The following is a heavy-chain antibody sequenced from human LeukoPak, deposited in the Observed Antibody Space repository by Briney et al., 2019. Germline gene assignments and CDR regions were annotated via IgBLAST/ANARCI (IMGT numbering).Heavy chain of an antibody. CDR2: ISRGGDVT. CDR3: AARPGEVAVPYDY. V-gene: IGHV3-23*01. D-gene: IGHD2-15*01. Sequence: GGSLRLSCAASGFTFSTYAMTWVRQGPGKGLEGVSLISRGGDVTYYAESVKGRFTISRDSSKNTLYLQMHSLRAEDTAVYYCAARPGEVAVPYDYWGQGTLVTVSS. CDR1: GFTFSTYA. J-gene: IGHJ4*02.